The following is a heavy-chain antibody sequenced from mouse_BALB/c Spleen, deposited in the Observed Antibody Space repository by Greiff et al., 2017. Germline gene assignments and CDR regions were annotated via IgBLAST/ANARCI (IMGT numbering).Heavy chain of an antibody. D-gene: IGHD2-10*02. CDR2: INPSNGGT. CDR1: GYTFTSYY. V-gene: IGHV1S81*02. Sequence: QVQLQQPGAELVKPGASVKLSCKASGYTFTSYYMYWVKQRPGQGLEWIGGINPSNGGTNFNEKFKSKATLTVDKSSSTAYMQLSSLTSEDSAVYYCTRSYGNYAMDYWGQGTSVTVSS. CDR3: TRSYGNYAMDY. J-gene: IGHJ4*01.